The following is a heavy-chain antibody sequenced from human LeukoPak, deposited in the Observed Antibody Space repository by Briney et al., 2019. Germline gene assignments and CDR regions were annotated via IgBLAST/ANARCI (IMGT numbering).Heavy chain of an antibody. D-gene: IGHD3-22*01. V-gene: IGHV4-39*07. Sequence: SETLSLTCTVSGGSISSYYWGWIRQPPGKGLEWIGSIYYSGSTYYNPSLKSRVTISVDTSKNQFSLKLSSVTAADTAVYYCARDAAPSYYYDSSGPPHWGQGTLVTVSS. CDR2: IYYSGST. J-gene: IGHJ1*01. CDR1: GGSISSYY. CDR3: ARDAAPSYYYDSSGPPH.